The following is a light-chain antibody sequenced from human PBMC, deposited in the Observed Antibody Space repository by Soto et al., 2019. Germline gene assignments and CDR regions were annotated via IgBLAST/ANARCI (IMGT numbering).Light chain of an antibody. J-gene: IGLJ2*01. V-gene: IGLV3-25*03. CDR1: VLPKQY. CDR3: QSADSSDTEV. Sequence: SYELTQPPSVSVSPGQTARITCSGDVLPKQYAYWYQQKPGQSPVLMIYKDSARPSGIPERFSGSSSGTIVTLTISGVQAEDEADYYCQSADSSDTEVFGGGTKLTVL. CDR2: KDS.